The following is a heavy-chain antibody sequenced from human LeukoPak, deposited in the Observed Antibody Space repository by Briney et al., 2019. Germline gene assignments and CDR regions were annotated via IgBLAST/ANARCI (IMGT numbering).Heavy chain of an antibody. D-gene: IGHD2-21*01. CDR3: XXDXLXRAXCGHXCYSAAFDY. CDR2: ISYDGSDE. J-gene: IGHJ4*02. CDR1: GLAFSSYS. Sequence: GGSLRLSCVASGLAFSSYSMHWVRQAPGKGLEWVGVISYDGSDEYYTDSVKGRFTISRDNSKNTVYLQMNSLRPEDTAVYYXXXDXLXRAXCGHXCYSAAFDYWGQGTLVTVSS. V-gene: IGHV3-30*04.